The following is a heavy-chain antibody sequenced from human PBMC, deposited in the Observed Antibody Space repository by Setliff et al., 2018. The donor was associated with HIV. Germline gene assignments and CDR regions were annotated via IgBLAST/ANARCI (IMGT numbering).Heavy chain of an antibody. CDR3: ARSIVPVASGYYYFEY. J-gene: IGHJ4*02. D-gene: IGHD3-3*01. CDR2: IYHTGST. Sequence: LETLSLTCAVSGYSISSGYYWGWIRQPPGNGLEWIGSIYHTGSTYYKPSLKSQVTISVDTSKNQFSLRLSSVAAGDTAVYYCARSIVPVASGYYYFEYWGQGTLVTVSS. V-gene: IGHV4-38-2*01. CDR1: GYSISSGYY.